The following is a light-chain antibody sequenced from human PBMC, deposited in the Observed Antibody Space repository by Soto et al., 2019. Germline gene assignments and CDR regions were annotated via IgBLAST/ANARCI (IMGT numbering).Light chain of an antibody. V-gene: IGKV1-39*01. J-gene: IGKJ1*01. CDR3: QQTYSTPET. Sequence: DIQMTQSPSSLSASVGDRVTITCRASQSISSYLNGYQQKPGKAPKLMIYAASSVQGGVPSRFSGSGSGTDFTLTISSLQPEDVATYYCQQTYSTPETFGQGTKVEI. CDR2: AAS. CDR1: QSISSY.